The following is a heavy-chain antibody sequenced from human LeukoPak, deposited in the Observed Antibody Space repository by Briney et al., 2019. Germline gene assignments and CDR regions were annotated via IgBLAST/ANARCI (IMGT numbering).Heavy chain of an antibody. Sequence: GRSLRLSCAASGFTFSSYGMHWVRQAPGKGLEWVAVISYDGSNKYYADSVKGRFTISRDNSKNTVYLQVNSLRAEDTAVYYCARLDVVAGRAYWGLGTLVTVSS. V-gene: IGHV3-30*03. CDR3: ARLDVVAGRAY. J-gene: IGHJ4*02. CDR1: GFTFSSYG. CDR2: ISYDGSNK. D-gene: IGHD6-19*01.